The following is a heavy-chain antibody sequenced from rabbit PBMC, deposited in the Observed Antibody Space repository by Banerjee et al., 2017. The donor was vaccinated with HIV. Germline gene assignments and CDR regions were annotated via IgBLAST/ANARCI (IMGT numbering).Heavy chain of an antibody. Sequence: QEQLEESGGDLVKPEGSLTLTCTASGFSFSSGYWICWVRQAPGKGLEWIACIYAGNNGGTYYASWAKGRFTISKTSSTTVSLQMTSLTAADTATYFCARDLAGVAGWNLYLWGPGTLVT. V-gene: IGHV1S45*01. D-gene: IGHD4-1*01. CDR1: GFSFSSGYW. CDR3: ARDLAGVAGWNLYL. J-gene: IGHJ4*01. CDR2: IYAGNNGGT.